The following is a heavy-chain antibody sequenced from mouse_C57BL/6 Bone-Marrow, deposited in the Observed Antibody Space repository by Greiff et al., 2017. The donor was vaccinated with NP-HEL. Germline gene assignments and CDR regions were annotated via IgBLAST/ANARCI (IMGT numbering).Heavy chain of an antibody. CDR3: ASPYYYAMDY. V-gene: IGHV1-76*01. J-gene: IGHJ4*01. Sequence: QVQLKESGAELVRPGASVKLSCKASGYTFTDYYINWVKQRPGQGLEWIARIYPGSGNTYYNEKFKGKATLTAEKSSSTAYMQLSSLTSEDSAVYFCASPYYYAMDYWGQGTSVTVSS. CDR1: GYTFTDYY. CDR2: IYPGSGNT.